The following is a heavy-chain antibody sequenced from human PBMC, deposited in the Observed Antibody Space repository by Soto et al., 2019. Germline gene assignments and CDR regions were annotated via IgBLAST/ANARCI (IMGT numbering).Heavy chain of an antibody. CDR3: ARGYFDY. CDR1: GYTFTSYG. J-gene: IGHJ4*02. V-gene: IGHV1-18*04. CDR2: ISGYNGNT. Sequence: QVQLVQSGAEVKKPGASVKVSCKTSGYTFTSYGVTWVRQAPGQGLEGVGRISGYNGNTNYAQKLQGRVTMATDTSTATAYMESRGLRSDDTAIYYCARGYFDYWGQGTLVNVSS.